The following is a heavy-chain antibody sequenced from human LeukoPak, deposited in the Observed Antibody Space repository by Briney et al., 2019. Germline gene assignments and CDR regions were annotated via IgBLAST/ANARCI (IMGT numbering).Heavy chain of an antibody. CDR1: GFTFSDYG. V-gene: IGHV3-30*18. CDR3: AKGEKYRLQSSSYYYMDV. D-gene: IGHD2-2*01. J-gene: IGHJ6*03. Sequence: GGSPRLSCAASGFTFSDYGMHWVRQAPGKGLEWVAVISYDGSNKYYADSVKGRFTISRDNSKNTLWLQTNSLRAEDTAVYYCAKGEKYRLQSSSYYYMDVWGRGTTVTVSS. CDR2: ISYDGSNK.